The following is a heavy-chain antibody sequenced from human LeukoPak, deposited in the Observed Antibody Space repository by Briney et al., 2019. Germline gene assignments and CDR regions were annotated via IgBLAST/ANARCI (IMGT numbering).Heavy chain of an antibody. Sequence: SETLSLTCTVSGGSISSYYWSWIRQPPGKGLEWIGYIYYSGSTNYNPSLKSRVTISVVTSKNQFSLKLSSVTAADTAVYYCARHTYYYDSSGYLYYFDYWGQETLVTVSS. V-gene: IGHV4-59*08. CDR1: GGSISSYY. D-gene: IGHD3-22*01. J-gene: IGHJ4*02. CDR3: ARHTYYYDSSGYLYYFDY. CDR2: IYYSGST.